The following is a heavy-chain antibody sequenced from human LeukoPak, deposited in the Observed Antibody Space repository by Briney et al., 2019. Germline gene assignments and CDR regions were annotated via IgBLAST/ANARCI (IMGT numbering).Heavy chain of an antibody. CDR1: GFSFSDNY. CDR3: AMIEQVVSEVEGGY. V-gene: IGHV3-11*04. Sequence: PGGSLRLSCAASGFSFSDNYMSWIRQAPGKGLEWISYISGSGSTKYYADSVKGRFTISRDNAKNSLSLQMDSLRAEDTAVYFCAMIEQVVSEVEGGYWGQGTLVTVSS. J-gene: IGHJ4*02. D-gene: IGHD6-6*01. CDR2: ISGSGSTK.